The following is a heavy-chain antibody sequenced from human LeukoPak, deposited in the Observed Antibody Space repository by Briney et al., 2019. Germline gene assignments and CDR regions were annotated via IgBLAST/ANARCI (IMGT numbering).Heavy chain of an antibody. Sequence: PGGSLRLSCAASGFTFNSYTMSWVRQAPGKGLEWVSSISSSSDYIYYADSVKGRFTISRDNAKKSLYLQMNSLRAEDTAVYYCARGRDGYNSGAFDIWGQGTMVTVSS. CDR1: GFTFNSYT. V-gene: IGHV3-21*01. CDR3: ARGRDGYNSGAFDI. CDR2: ISSSSDYI. D-gene: IGHD5-24*01. J-gene: IGHJ3*02.